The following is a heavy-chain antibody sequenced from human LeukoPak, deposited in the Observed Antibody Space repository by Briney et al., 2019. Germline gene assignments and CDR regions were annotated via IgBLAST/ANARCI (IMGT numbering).Heavy chain of an antibody. CDR3: ARGPDYGDRLDFFDY. Sequence: GGSLRLSCAASGFTFSRHWMGWVRQAPGKGAEGVASIKQDGSEYYVDSVKGRFIISRDNAKNSLYLQMNSLRAEDTAVYSCARGPDYGDRLDFFDYWGQGTLVTVSS. CDR1: GFTFSRHW. CDR2: IKQDGSE. V-gene: IGHV3-7*01. J-gene: IGHJ4*02. D-gene: IGHD4-17*01.